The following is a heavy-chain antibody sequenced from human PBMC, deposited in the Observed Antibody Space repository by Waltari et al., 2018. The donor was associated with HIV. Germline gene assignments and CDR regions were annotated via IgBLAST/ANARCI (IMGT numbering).Heavy chain of an antibody. Sequence: EVQLVESGGGLVKPGGSLKLSCAASRFTFSSAWMGWVRQAPGKGLGWFVRIKGKSHGGTTDYAAPVKGRFTISRDDSKDTLYLQMNSLKTEDTAVYYCTTSMGGSYYGRDYWGQGTLVTVSS. D-gene: IGHD1-26*01. CDR2: IKGKSHGGTT. J-gene: IGHJ4*02. CDR3: TTSMGGSYYGRDY. V-gene: IGHV3-15*01. CDR1: RFTFSSAW.